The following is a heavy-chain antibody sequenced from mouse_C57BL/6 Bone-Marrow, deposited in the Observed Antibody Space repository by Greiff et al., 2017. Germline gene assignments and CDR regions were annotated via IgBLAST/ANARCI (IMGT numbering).Heavy chain of an antibody. Sequence: EVKLMESGGGLVQPKGSLKLSCAASGFSFNTYAMNWVRQAPGKGLEWVARIRSKSNNYATYYADSVKDRFTISRDDSESMLYLQMNNVKTEDTAMYYCVRAQATAYWGQGTLVTVSA. D-gene: IGHD3-2*02. CDR1: GFSFNTYA. CDR2: IRSKSNNYAT. J-gene: IGHJ3*01. V-gene: IGHV10-1*01. CDR3: VRAQATAY.